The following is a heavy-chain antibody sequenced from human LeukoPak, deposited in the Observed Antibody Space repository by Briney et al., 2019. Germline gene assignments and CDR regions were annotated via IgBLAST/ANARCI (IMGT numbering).Heavy chain of an antibody. V-gene: IGHV4-59*08. J-gene: IGHJ5*02. CDR1: GGSISNFH. Sequence: PSETLSLTCTVSGGSISNFHWSWIRQPPGKGLEWIGYVDSSGSTNYNSSLKSRVTISVDTSKNQFSLKLSSVTAADTAVYYCARLPTGYPNWFDPWGQGTLVTVSS. CDR3: ARLPTGYPNWFDP. D-gene: IGHD4-17*01. CDR2: VDSSGST.